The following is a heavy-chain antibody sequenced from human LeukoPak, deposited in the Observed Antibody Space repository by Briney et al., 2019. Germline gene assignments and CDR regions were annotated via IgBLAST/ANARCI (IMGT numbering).Heavy chain of an antibody. Sequence: SGGSLRLSCAPSGLTFSRYSMNCVRHAPGGGLEWVSSISSSSNYIYYADSVKGRFTISRDNAKNSLYLQMNSLRAEDTAVYYCSGYYGMDVWGKGTTVTVSS. CDR2: ISSSSNYI. V-gene: IGHV3-21*01. CDR3: SGYYGMDV. CDR1: GLTFSRYS. J-gene: IGHJ6*04.